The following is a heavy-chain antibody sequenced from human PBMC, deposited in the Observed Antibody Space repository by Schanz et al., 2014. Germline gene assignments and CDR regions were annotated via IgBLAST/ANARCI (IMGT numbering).Heavy chain of an antibody. CDR1: GFSFTTYA. V-gene: IGHV3-23*01. Sequence: EVQLLESGGGSVQPGGSLRLSCASSGFSFTTYAMGWGRQAPGKGLEWVSSISSGGGSTYYADSVKGRFTISRDNSKNTLYLQMKSLRAEDTAVYFCAKDLGVDCGDGCFNWYFDLWGRGTLVTVSS. CDR2: ISSGGGST. J-gene: IGHJ2*01. D-gene: IGHD2-21*02. CDR3: AKDLGVDCGDGCFNWYFDL.